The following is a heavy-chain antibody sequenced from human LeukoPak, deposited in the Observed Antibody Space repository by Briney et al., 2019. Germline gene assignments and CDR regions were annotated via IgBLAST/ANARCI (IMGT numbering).Heavy chain of an antibody. Sequence: GGSLRLSCAASGFTFSSYWMHWVRQAPGKGLVWVSRINSDGSSTSYADSVKGRFTISRDNAKNTLCLQMNSLRAEDTAVYYCARRSAVAGTVDYWGQGTLVTVSS. D-gene: IGHD6-19*01. V-gene: IGHV3-74*01. J-gene: IGHJ4*02. CDR2: INSDGSST. CDR1: GFTFSSYW. CDR3: ARRSAVAGTVDY.